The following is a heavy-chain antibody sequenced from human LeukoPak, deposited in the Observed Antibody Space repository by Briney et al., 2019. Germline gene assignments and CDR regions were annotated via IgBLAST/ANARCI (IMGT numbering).Heavy chain of an antibody. J-gene: IGHJ4*02. CDR1: AGSISSYY. V-gene: IGHV4-59*01. CDR2: IYFSGST. D-gene: IGHD3-10*01. Sequence: SETLSLTCTVSAGSISSYYWSWIRQPPGKGLEWIGYIYFSGSTNYNTSLKSRVTISVDTSKSQFSLKLSSVTAADTAVYYCARGSGSFDYWGQGTLVTVSS. CDR3: ARGSGSFDY.